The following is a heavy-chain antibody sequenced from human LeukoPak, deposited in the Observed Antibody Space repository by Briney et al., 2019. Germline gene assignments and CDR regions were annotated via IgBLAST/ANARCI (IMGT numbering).Heavy chain of an antibody. CDR1: GGFISSSNYC. CDR2: IYYSGST. CDR3: ARAVVVTAMWIVYYFDY. Sequence: PSETLSLTCTVSGGFISSSNYCWGWIRQPPGKGLEWIGSIYYSGSTYYNPSLKSRLTISVHTPKNQYSLKLTSVTAADTAVYYCARAVVVTAMWIVYYFDYWGQGTLVTVSS. D-gene: IGHD2-21*02. V-gene: IGHV4-39*01. J-gene: IGHJ4*02.